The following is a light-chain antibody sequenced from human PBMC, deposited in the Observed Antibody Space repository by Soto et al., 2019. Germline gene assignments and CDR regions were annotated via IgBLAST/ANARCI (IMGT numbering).Light chain of an antibody. CDR2: GGS. CDR1: QSVTNSR. J-gene: IGKJ1*01. V-gene: IGKV3-20*01. Sequence: EIVLTQSPGTLSLSPGERATLSCRASQSVTNSRLAWYQQKPGQAPKVLIYGGSNRATGIPDRFSGSGSGTDFTLTISRLEPEDFAVYYCQQYGSSPRTFGQGTKVEIK. CDR3: QQYGSSPRT.